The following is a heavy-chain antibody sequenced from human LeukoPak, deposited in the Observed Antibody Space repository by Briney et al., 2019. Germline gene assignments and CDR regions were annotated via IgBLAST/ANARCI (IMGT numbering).Heavy chain of an antibody. CDR1: GFTFSSYW. Sequence: PGGSLRLSCAASGFTFSSYWMHWVRQAPGKGLVWVSRINSDGSGTTYADSVKGRFTISRDDAKSTLFLQMNSLRAEDTALYYCARTTSMNYVGDAFHIWGQGTMVTVSS. V-gene: IGHV3-74*01. CDR3: ARTTSMNYVGDAFHI. J-gene: IGHJ3*02. D-gene: IGHD1-7*01. CDR2: INSDGSGT.